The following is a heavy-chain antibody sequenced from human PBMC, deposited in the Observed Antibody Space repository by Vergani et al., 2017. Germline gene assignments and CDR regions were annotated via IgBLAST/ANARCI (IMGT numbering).Heavy chain of an antibody. D-gene: IGHD3-16*01. V-gene: IGHV3-7*01. CDR1: GFTFSSYW. CDR2: IKQDGSEK. Sequence: EVQLVESGGGLVQPGGSLRLSCAASGFTFSSYWMSWVRQAPGQGLEWVANIKQDGSEKYYVDSVKGRFTISRDNAKNSLYLQMNSLRAEDTAVYYCASTYYDYVWGSYNPGYWGQGTLVTVSS. J-gene: IGHJ4*02. CDR3: ASTYYDYVWGSYNPGY.